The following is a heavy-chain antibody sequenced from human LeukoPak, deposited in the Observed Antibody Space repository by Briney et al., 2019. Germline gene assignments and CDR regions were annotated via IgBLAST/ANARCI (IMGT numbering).Heavy chain of an antibody. Sequence: GGSLRLSCAASGFTFSSYWMHWVRQAPGKGLVWVSRINTDGSSTSYADSVKGRFTISRDNAKNTLYLQMNSLRAEDTAVYYCARGGLEAVHWYFDLWGRGTLVTVSS. CDR2: INTDGSST. J-gene: IGHJ2*01. V-gene: IGHV3-74*01. CDR3: ARGGLEAVHWYFDL. CDR1: GFTFSSYW. D-gene: IGHD1-1*01.